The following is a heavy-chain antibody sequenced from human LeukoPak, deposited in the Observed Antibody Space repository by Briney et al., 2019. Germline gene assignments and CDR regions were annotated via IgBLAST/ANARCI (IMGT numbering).Heavy chain of an antibody. V-gene: IGHV3-23*01. J-gene: IGHJ6*03. CDR1: GFTFSSYA. D-gene: IGHD3-10*01. Sequence: GGSPRLSCAASGFTFSSYAMSWVRQAPGKGLEWVSAISGSGGSTYYADSVKGRFTISRDNSKNTLYLQMNSLRAEDTAVYYCAKGVRGNYYYYMDVWGKGTTVTVSS. CDR2: ISGSGGST. CDR3: AKGVRGNYYYYMDV.